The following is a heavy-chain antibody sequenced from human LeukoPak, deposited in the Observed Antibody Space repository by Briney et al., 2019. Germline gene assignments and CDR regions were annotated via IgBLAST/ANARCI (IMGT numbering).Heavy chain of an antibody. CDR1: GFAFSGTA. Sequence: GGSLRLSCAASGFAFSGTAMSWVRQDPRKGLEWVSVISRTGDDIEYADSVKGRFTITRDNSNSIVYLQMNNLRAEDTAVYYCARESTPLFWGQGVRVTVSS. V-gene: IGHV3-23*01. CDR2: ISRTGDDI. J-gene: IGHJ4*02. CDR3: ARESTPLF.